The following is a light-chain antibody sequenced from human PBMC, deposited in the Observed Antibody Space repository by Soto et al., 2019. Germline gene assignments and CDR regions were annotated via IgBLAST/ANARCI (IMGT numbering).Light chain of an antibody. CDR2: DVN. V-gene: IGLV2-8*01. J-gene: IGLJ3*02. Sequence: QSALTQPPSASGSPGQSVTISCTGTSSDVGGYNYVSWFQQHPGKVPKLMIYDVNKRPSGVPDRFSGSKSDNTASLTVSGLQAEDEADYYCSSYTGRGDLTVMFGGGTKLTVL. CDR3: SSYTGRGDLTVM. CDR1: SSDVGGYNY.